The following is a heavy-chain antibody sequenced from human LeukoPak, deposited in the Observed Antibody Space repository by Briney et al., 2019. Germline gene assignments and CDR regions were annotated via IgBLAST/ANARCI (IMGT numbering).Heavy chain of an antibody. V-gene: IGHV1-8*01. Sequence: ASVKVSCKTSGYTFTSYDINWVRQATGQGLEWMGWMNPNSGTTGYAQKFQGRVTIIRNTSISTAYMELSSLRSEDTAVYYCARGATWSGSYYYFDYWGQGTLVTVSS. CDR2: MNPNSGTT. CDR1: GYTFTSYD. J-gene: IGHJ4*02. D-gene: IGHD1-26*01. CDR3: ARGATWSGSYYYFDY.